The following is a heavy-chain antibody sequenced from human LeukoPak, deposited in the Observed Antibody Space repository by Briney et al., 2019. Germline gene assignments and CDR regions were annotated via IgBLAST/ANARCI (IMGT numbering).Heavy chain of an antibody. CDR1: VGTFSSYA. V-gene: IGHV1-69*13. CDR2: IIPIFGTA. J-gene: IGHJ4*02. D-gene: IGHD6-13*01. Sequence: SVKVSCKASVGTFSSYAISWVRQAPGQGLEWMGGIIPIFGTANYAQKFQGRVTITADESTSTAYMELSSLRGEDTAVHYCAREAAAGIVIFDSWAEGTLVTVSS. CDR3: AREAAAGIVIFDS.